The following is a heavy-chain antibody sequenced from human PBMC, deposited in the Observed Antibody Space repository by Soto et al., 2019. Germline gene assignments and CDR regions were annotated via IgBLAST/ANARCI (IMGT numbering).Heavy chain of an antibody. CDR2: IYYTGST. V-gene: IGHV4-59*13. CDR3: ARANWYSEY. D-gene: IGHD7-27*01. CDR1: GLSITNNY. Sequence: QVHLQESGPGLVKPSETLFLTCTVSGLSITNNYWSWIRQPPGKGLEWIGYIYYTGSTNYDPSLKSRVTMSVDTSKNQFSLNLASLTAADTAIYYCARANWYSEYWGQGTLVIVSS. J-gene: IGHJ4*02.